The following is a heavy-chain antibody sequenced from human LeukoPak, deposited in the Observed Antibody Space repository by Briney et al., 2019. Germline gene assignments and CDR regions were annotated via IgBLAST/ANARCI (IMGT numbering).Heavy chain of an antibody. CDR1: GLTLSNDW. Sequence: GGSLRLSCAVSGLTLSNDWMNWIRQAPGQGLEWVGRIRSKTAGGTTDLAAPVKGRFSISRDDSKNTLYLQMNSLTSEDTGVYYCSQGSGQYFDYWGQGTLVTVSS. V-gene: IGHV3-15*07. CDR2: IRSKTAGGTT. D-gene: IGHD2-15*01. J-gene: IGHJ4*02. CDR3: SQGSGQYFDY.